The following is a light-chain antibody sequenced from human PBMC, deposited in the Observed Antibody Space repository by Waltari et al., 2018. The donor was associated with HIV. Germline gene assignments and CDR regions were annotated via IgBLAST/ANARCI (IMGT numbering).Light chain of an antibody. CDR2: QDS. CDR1: KLGDKY. Sequence: SYELTQPPSVSVSPGQTASIPCSGDKLGDKYACWYQQKPGQSPVLVIYQDSKRPSGSPERFSGSNSGNTATLTISGTQAMDEADYYCQAWDSSTENVVFGGGTKLTVL. V-gene: IGLV3-1*01. J-gene: IGLJ2*01. CDR3: QAWDSSTENVV.